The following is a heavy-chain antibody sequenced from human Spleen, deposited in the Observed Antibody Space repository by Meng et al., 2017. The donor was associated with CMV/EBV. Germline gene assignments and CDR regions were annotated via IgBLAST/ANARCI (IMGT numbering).Heavy chain of an antibody. CDR2: IGTAGDT. V-gene: IGHV3-13*01. CDR3: AKDRPYFDTSGYWGFVS. D-gene: IGHD3-22*01. J-gene: IGHJ4*02. Sequence: GESLKISCAASGFTFSSYDMHWVRQATGKGLEWVSAIGTAGDTYYPGSVKGRFTISRENAKNSLYLQMNSLRPEDTAVYYCAKDRPYFDTSGYWGFVSWGQGTLVTVSS. CDR1: GFTFSSYD.